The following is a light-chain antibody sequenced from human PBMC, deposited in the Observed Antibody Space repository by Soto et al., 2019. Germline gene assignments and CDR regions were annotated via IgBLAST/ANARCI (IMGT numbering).Light chain of an antibody. V-gene: IGLV2-23*01. CDR3: CSFSTTGALWV. J-gene: IGLJ3*02. CDR1: SSDVGSHNL. Sequence: QSALTQPASVSGSPGQSITISCTGTSSDVGSHNLVSWYQHHPANAPKLMVYEASKRPSGVSDRFSGSKSGNTASLTISGLQGEDEADYFCCSFSTTGALWVFGGGTKLTVL. CDR2: EAS.